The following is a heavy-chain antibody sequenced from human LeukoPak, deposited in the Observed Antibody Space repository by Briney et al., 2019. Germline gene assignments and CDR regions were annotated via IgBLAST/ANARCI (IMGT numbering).Heavy chain of an antibody. CDR2: IYNSGST. CDR1: GYSISSGYY. Sequence: SETLSLTCTVSGYSISSGYYWGWIRQSPGKGLEWIGSIYNSGSTNYNPSLKSRVTISVDTSKNQFSLKLSSVTAADTAVYYCARRPRRRSTGYYRGNWFDPWGQGTLVTVSS. D-gene: IGHD3-9*01. V-gene: IGHV4-38-2*02. CDR3: ARRPRRRSTGYYRGNWFDP. J-gene: IGHJ5*02.